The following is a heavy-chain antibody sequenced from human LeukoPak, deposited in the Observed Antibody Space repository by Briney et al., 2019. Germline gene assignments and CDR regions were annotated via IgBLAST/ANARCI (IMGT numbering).Heavy chain of an antibody. V-gene: IGHV3-23*01. D-gene: IGHD3-9*01. CDR3: VIWGDYDVLTGYYVPDY. CDR2: ITGSGTNR. Sequence: AGGSLRLSCVASGFTFSNYAMSWVRRAPGKGLEWVSAITGSGTNRYYADSLKGRFTTSRDNSKNTVFLQMNSLRHEDTAIYYCVIWGDYDVLTGYYVPDYWGQGTLVTVAS. J-gene: IGHJ4*02. CDR1: GFTFSNYA.